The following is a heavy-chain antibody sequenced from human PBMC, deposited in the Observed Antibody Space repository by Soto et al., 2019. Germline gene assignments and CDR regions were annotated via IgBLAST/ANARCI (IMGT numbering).Heavy chain of an antibody. Sequence: SETLSLTCTVSGGSISSYYWSWIRQPPGKGLEWIGYIYYSGSTNYNPSLKSRVTISVDTSKNQFSLKLSSVTAADTAVYYCARVTGLLWFGELLESGGMDVWGQGTTVTVSS. CDR3: ARVTGLLWFGELLESGGMDV. V-gene: IGHV4-59*01. D-gene: IGHD3-10*01. CDR1: GGSISSYY. J-gene: IGHJ6*02. CDR2: IYYSGST.